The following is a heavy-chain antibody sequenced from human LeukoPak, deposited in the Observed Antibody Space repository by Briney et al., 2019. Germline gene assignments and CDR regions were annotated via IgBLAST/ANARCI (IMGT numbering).Heavy chain of an antibody. CDR1: GYTFTGYY. CDR2: INPNSGGT. J-gene: IGHJ4*02. V-gene: IGHV1-2*02. Sequence: ASVKVSCKASGYTFTGYYMHWVRQAPGQGLEWMGWINPNSGGTNYAQKFQGRVTMTRNTSISTAYMELSSLRSEDTAVYYCARGRYSSSPNYFDYWGQGTLVTVSS. CDR3: ARGRYSSSPNYFDY. D-gene: IGHD6-13*01.